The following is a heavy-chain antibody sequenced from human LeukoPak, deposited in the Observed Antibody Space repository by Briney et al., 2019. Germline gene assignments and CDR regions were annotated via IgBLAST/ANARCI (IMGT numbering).Heavy chain of an antibody. CDR2: IIPIFGTA. J-gene: IGHJ5*02. CDR1: GGTFSSYA. Sequence: GSSVKVSCKASGGTFSSYAISWVRQAPGQGLEWMGGIIPIFGTANYAQKFQGRVTITADESTSTAYMELSSLRPEDTAVYYCAETTVTTAGPQLDPWGQGTLVTVSS. D-gene: IGHD4-17*01. V-gene: IGHV1-69*01. CDR3: AETTVTTAGPQLDP.